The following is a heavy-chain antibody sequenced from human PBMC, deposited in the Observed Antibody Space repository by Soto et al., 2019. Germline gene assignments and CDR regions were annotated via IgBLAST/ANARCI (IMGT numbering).Heavy chain of an antibody. CDR2: IWPGDSDT. J-gene: IGHJ4*02. D-gene: IGHD6-19*01. CDR1: GYRFANYC. V-gene: IGHV5-51*01. Sequence: PGESLKLSGTVSGYRFANYCIGWVRQMPGKGLEWMGIIWPGDSDTRYSPSSQGHVTISVDKSITTAYLQWRSLEASDTAMYYCARHFMAVPGPDYFDSWGQGTQVTVSS. CDR3: ARHFMAVPGPDYFDS.